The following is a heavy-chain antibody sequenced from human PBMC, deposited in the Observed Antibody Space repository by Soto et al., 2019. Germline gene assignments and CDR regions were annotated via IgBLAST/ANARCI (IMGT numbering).Heavy chain of an antibody. J-gene: IGHJ5*02. CDR2: IVGSVSSS. V-gene: IGHV3-23*01. CDR3: AKDAVAYNGEWDWFDL. CDR1: GFTFKNFA. D-gene: IGHD3-10*01. Sequence: EVQLLESGGGLVQPGGSLRLSCAASGFTFKNFAVSWVRQAPGKGMEWGSAIVGSVSSSNYADSVKGLFTFSRDDSKSTLYLQMSGLRVDDTALYYCAKDAVAYNGEWDWFDLWGQGTLVTVPS.